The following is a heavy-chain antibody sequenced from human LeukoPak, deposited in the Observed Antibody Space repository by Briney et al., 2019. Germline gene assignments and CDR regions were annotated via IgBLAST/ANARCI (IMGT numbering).Heavy chain of an antibody. CDR1: GGSISSYY. D-gene: IGHD3-10*01. CDR2: IHYSGST. V-gene: IGHV4-59*01. CDR3: ARGSMVRGVMRRRLDY. Sequence: SETLSLTCTVSGGSISSYYWSWIRQPPGKGLEWIGYIHYSGSTNYNPSLKSRVTISVDTSKNQFSLKLSSVTAADTAVYYCARGSMVRGVMRRRLDYWGQGTLVTVSS. J-gene: IGHJ4*02.